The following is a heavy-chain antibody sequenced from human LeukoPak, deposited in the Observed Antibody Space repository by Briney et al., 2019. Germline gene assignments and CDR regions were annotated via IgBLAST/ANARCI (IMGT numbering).Heavy chain of an antibody. J-gene: IGHJ4*02. Sequence: PSETLSLTCTVSGGSISIGGYYWSWIRQHPGKGLEWIGYIYYSGSTYYNPSLKSRVTISVDTSKNQFSLKLSSVTAADTAVYYCARVRASVNYDSSGYYSSLFDYWGQGTLVTVSS. CDR1: GGSISIGGYY. CDR2: IYYSGST. CDR3: ARVRASVNYDSSGYYSSLFDY. V-gene: IGHV4-31*03. D-gene: IGHD3-22*01.